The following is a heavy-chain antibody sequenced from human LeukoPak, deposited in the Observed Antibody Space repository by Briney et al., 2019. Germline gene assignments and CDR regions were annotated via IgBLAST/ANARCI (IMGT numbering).Heavy chain of an antibody. CDR2: INPNSGGT. CDR3: ARGKDVVVPAADY. V-gene: IGHV1-2*02. Sequence: ASVNVSCKASGYTFTGYYMHWVRQAPGQGLEWMGWINPNSGGTNYAQKFQGRVTMTRDTSISTAYMELSRLRSDDTAVYYCARGKDVVVPAADYWGQGTLVTVSS. D-gene: IGHD2-2*01. J-gene: IGHJ4*02. CDR1: GYTFTGYY.